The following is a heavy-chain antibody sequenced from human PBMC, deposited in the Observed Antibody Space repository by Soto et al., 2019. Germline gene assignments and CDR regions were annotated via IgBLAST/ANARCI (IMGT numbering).Heavy chain of an antibody. J-gene: IGHJ4*02. CDR3: ARDGITTPGPFDN. Sequence: QVQLVESGGGLVKPGGSLRLSCAASGFNFSDQYMSWIRQAPGKGLEWVSYISYSSSYSSYADSVRGRFTISRDNAKNSLYLQMNSLRAEDTAVYYCARDGITTPGPFDNWGQGTLVNVSS. CDR2: ISYSSSYS. V-gene: IGHV3-11*06. D-gene: IGHD3-22*01. CDR1: GFNFSDQY.